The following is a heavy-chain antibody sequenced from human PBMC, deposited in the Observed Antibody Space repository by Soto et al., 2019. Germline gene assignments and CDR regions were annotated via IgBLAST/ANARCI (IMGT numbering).Heavy chain of an antibody. V-gene: IGHV4-31*03. CDR2: IYYSGST. CDR1: GGSISSGGYY. CDR3: ARDFRKHIVVVPNGHYYYYMDV. D-gene: IGHD2-2*01. Sequence: QVQLQESGPGLVKPSQTLSLTCTVSGGSISSGGYYWSWIRQHPGTGLEWIGYIYYSGSTYYNPSLKSRVTISVDTSKNQFSLKLSSVTAADTAVYYCARDFRKHIVVVPNGHYYYYMDVWGKGTTVTVSS. J-gene: IGHJ6*03.